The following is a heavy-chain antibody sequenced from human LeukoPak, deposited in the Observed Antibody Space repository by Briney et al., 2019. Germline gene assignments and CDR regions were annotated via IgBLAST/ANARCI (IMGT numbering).Heavy chain of an antibody. CDR2: INHSGST. CDR1: GGSFSGYY. V-gene: IGHV4-34*01. D-gene: IGHD3-10*01. J-gene: IGHJ4*02. Sequence: PSETLSLTCAVYGGSFSGYYWSWIRQPPGKGLEWIGEINHSGSTNYNPSLKSRVTISVDTSKNQFSLKLSSVTAADTAVYYCARSSGELDYWGQGTLVTVSS. CDR3: ARSSGELDY.